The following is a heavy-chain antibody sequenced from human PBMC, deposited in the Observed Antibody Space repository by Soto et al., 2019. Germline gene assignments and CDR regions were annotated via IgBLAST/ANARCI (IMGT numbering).Heavy chain of an antibody. J-gene: IGHJ3*02. CDR3: ARERRGVSYYYGSGSYYTFAFDI. Sequence: GGSLRLSCAASGFTFSSYAMHWDRQAPGKGLEWAAVISYDGSNKYYADSVKGRFTVSRDNSKNTLYLQMNSLRAEDTAVYYCARERRGVSYYYGSGSYYTFAFDIWGQGXMVTV. D-gene: IGHD3-10*01. CDR1: GFTFSSYA. CDR2: ISYDGSNK. V-gene: IGHV3-30-3*01.